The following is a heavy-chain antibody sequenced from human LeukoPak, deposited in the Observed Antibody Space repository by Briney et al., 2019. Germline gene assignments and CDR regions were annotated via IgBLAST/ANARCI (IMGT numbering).Heavy chain of an antibody. CDR3: ARGDCSSTICYSPMDV. CDR2: IYRSGST. V-gene: IGHV4-38-2*02. D-gene: IGHD2-2*01. CDR1: GYSISSGYY. J-gene: IGHJ6*03. Sequence: SETLSLTCTVSGYSISSGYYWVWIRQPPGKGLEWIGSIYRSGSTNYNPSLKSRVTISVDTSKNQFSLKVSSVTAADTAVYYCARGDCSSTICYSPMDVWGKGTKVTVSS.